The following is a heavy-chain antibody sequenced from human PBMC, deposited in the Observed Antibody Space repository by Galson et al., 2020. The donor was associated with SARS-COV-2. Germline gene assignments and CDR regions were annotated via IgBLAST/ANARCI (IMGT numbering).Heavy chain of an antibody. CDR3: APTTVVPPPLFDY. V-gene: IGHV3-11*01. Sequence: NSGGSLRLSCAASGFTFSDYYMSWIRQAPGKGLEWVSYISSSGSTIYYADSVKGRFTISRDNAKNSLYLQMNSLRAEDTAVYYCAPTTVVPPPLFDYWGQGTLVTVSS. CDR1: GFTFSDYY. J-gene: IGHJ4*02. CDR2: ISSSGSTI. D-gene: IGHD4-17*01.